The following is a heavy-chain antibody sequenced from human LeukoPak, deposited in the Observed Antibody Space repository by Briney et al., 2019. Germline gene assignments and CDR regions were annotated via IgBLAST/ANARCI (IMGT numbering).Heavy chain of an antibody. V-gene: IGHV4-34*01. CDR2: INHSGST. D-gene: IGHD3-3*01. CDR3: ARGLGLGPYYDFWSGYYGYFDY. J-gene: IGHJ4*02. Sequence: SETLSLTCAVYGGSFSRYYWSWIRQPPGKGLEWIGEINHSGSTNYNPSLKSRVTISVDTSKNQFSLKLSSVTAADTAVYYCARGLGLGPYYDFWSGYYGYFDYWGQGTLVTVSS. CDR1: GGSFSRYY.